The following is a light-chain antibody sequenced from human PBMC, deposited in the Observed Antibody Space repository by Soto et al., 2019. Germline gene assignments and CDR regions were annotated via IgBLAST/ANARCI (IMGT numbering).Light chain of an antibody. CDR2: AAS. Sequence: EIVMTQSPATLSVSPGDRVTLSCRASQSVSRNLAWYQQKPGQAPRLLIYAASTRAAGIPDRFSGSGSGTGFTLTITSLQSEDFAVYYCQHYNNWSFTFGPGTKVDIK. V-gene: IGKV3-15*01. J-gene: IGKJ3*01. CDR1: QSVSRN. CDR3: QHYNNWSFT.